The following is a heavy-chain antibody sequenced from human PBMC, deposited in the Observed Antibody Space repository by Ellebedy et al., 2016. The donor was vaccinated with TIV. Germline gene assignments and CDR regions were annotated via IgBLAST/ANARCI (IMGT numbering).Heavy chain of an antibody. Sequence: GGSLRLSCAASGFTVSSNYMSWVRQAPGRGLEWVSTIYSSGGTYYAGSVKGRFTISRDNAKNSLYLQMNSLRAEDTAVYYCARDQSGGGDFIPHDYWGQGTLVIVSS. CDR3: ARDQSGGGDFIPHDY. CDR2: IYSSGGT. J-gene: IGHJ4*02. D-gene: IGHD2-21*02. V-gene: IGHV3-53*01. CDR1: GFTVSSNY.